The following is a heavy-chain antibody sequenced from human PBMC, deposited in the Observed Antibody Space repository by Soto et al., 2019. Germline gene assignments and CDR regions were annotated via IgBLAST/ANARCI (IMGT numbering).Heavy chain of an antibody. CDR2: IKQDGSEK. V-gene: IGHV3-7*01. J-gene: IGHJ6*02. CDR1: GFTFSSYW. CDR3: ARDRYSDYVFWSGSLPYYYYGMDV. Sequence: EVQLVESGGGLVQPGGSLRLSCAASGFTFSSYWMSWVRQAPGKGLEWVANIKQDGSEKYYVDSVKGRFTISRDNAXXSXXLQMNSLRAEDTAGYYCARDRYSDYVFWSGSLPYYYYGMDVWGQGTTVTVSS. D-gene: IGHD3-3*01.